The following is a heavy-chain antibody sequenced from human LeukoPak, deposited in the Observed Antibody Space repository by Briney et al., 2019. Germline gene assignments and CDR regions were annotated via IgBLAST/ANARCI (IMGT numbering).Heavy chain of an antibody. J-gene: IGHJ4*02. CDR2: IRYDGSNK. CDR1: GFSFSNYG. Sequence: GGSLRLSCAASGFSFSNYGMHWVRQAPGKGLEWVAFIRYDGSNKDYADSVKGRFTISISRDNSRNTLYLQMNSLRAEDTAVYYCAKDARYCSGGSCYSTTTFDHWGQGTLVTVSS. V-gene: IGHV3-30*02. D-gene: IGHD2-15*01. CDR3: AKDARYCSGGSCYSTTTFDH.